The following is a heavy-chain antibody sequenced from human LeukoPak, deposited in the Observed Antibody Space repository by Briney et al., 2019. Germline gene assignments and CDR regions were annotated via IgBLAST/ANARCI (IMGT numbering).Heavy chain of an antibody. Sequence: GGSLRLSCTVSGFTFGDYAINWVRQAPGKGLEWVGFIRSKAFGATAEYAASVKGRFTISRDDSKSIAYLQMNSLKTEDTAVYYCTRDRGSSTLGDYWGQGTLVTVSS. D-gene: IGHD7-27*01. CDR1: GFTFGDYA. J-gene: IGHJ4*02. V-gene: IGHV3-49*04. CDR2: IRSKAFGATA. CDR3: TRDRGSSTLGDY.